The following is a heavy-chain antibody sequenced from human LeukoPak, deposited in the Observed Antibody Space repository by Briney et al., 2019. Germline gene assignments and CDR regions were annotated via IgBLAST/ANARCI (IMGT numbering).Heavy chain of an antibody. Sequence: GGSLRLSCAASGFTFSSYEMNWVRQAPGKGLEWVAYISCSGSTIYYADSVKGRFPISRDNAKDSLYLHMNSLRAEDTAVYYCARSPPDPKWFEELTDYWGQGPLVPVSS. D-gene: IGHD3-10*01. J-gene: IGHJ4*02. CDR2: ISCSGSTI. CDR1: GFTFSSYE. CDR3: ARSPPDPKWFEELTDY. V-gene: IGHV3-48*03.